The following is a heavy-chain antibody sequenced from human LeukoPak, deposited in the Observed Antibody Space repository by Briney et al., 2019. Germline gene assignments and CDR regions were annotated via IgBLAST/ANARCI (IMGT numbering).Heavy chain of an antibody. CDR1: GFTFSSYS. D-gene: IGHD6-19*01. J-gene: IGHJ4*02. CDR2: ISSSSSYI. Sequence: GGSLRLSCAASGFTFSSYSMTWFRQAPGKGLEWVSSISSSSSYIYYADSVKGRFTISRDNAKNSLYLQMNSLRAEDTAVYYCAREVVAMAGTAPDYWGQGTLVTVSS. V-gene: IGHV3-21*01. CDR3: AREVVAMAGTAPDY.